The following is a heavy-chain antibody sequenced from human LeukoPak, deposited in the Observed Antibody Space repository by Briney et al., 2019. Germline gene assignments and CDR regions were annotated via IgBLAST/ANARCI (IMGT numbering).Heavy chain of an antibody. Sequence: PSGTLSLTCAVSGGSISSSHWWSWVRQPPGKGLEWIGEIYHSGSTNYNPSLKSRVTISVHTSKNQFSLKLRSVTAADTAVYYCARETSQKGAHYMDVWGKGTTVTISS. CDR3: ARETSQKGAHYMDV. CDR2: IYHSGST. V-gene: IGHV4-4*02. J-gene: IGHJ6*03. D-gene: IGHD3-16*01. CDR1: GGSISSSHW.